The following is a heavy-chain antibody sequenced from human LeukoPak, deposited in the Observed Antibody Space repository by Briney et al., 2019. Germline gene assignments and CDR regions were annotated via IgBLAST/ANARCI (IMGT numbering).Heavy chain of an antibody. Sequence: GGSLRLSCAASGFTFSSYSMNWVRQAPGKGLEWISYIGISSGNTKYADSVKGRFTISGDSAKNSLYLQMNGLRADDTAVYYCASFDGDYFFDYWGQGVMVTVSS. CDR1: GFTFSSYS. CDR2: IGISSGNT. D-gene: IGHD4-17*01. J-gene: IGHJ4*02. V-gene: IGHV3-48*04. CDR3: ASFDGDYFFDY.